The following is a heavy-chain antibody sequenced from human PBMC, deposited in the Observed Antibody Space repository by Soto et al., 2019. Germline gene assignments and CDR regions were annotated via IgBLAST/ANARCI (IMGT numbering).Heavy chain of an antibody. J-gene: IGHJ4*02. CDR3: AKGGCSGGSCYVDY. CDR1: GFTFSSYG. CDR2: ISYDGSNK. V-gene: IGHV3-30*18. Sequence: QVQLVESGGGVVQPGRSLRLSCAASGFTFSSYGMHWVRQAPGKGLEWVAVISYDGSNKYYADSVKGRFTISRDNSKNTLYLQMNSLRAEDMAVYYCAKGGCSGGSCYVDYWGQGTLVTVSS. D-gene: IGHD2-15*01.